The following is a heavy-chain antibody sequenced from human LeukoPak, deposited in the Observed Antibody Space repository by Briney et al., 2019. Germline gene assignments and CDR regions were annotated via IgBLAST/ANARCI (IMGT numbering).Heavy chain of an antibody. CDR2: VHLNGAT. V-gene: IGHV4-4*02. CDR3: TRESGAFSPFGF. CDR1: GGSIITTNW. Sequence: PSETLSLTCAVSGGSIITTNWWSWVRQPPGKGLEWIGEVHLNGATHYNPSLGSRVSMSIDKSKNHMSLKLTSVTAADTAIYYCTRESGAFSPFGFWGQGTLVTVS. D-gene: IGHD1-26*01. J-gene: IGHJ4*02.